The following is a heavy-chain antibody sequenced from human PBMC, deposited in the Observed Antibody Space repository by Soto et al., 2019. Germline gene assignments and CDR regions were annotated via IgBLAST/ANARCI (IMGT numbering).Heavy chain of an antibody. CDR2: IYSGGST. CDR1: GFTVSSNY. CDR3: ARDRQSNYYDSTPFDY. D-gene: IGHD3-22*01. V-gene: IGHV3-53*01. Sequence: GGSLRLSCAASGFTVSSNYMSWVRQAPGKGLEWVSVIYSGGSTYYADSVKGRFTISRDNSKNTLYLQMNSLRAEDTAVYYCARDRQSNYYDSTPFDYWGQGTLVTVSS. J-gene: IGHJ4*02.